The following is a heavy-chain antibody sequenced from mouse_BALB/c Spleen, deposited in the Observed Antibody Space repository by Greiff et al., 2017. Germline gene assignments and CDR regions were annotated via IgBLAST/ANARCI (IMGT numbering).Heavy chain of an antibody. V-gene: IGHV1-54*01. CDR2: INPGSGGT. CDR1: GYAFTNYL. D-gene: IGHD2-14*01. J-gene: IGHJ3*01. Sequence: QVQLQQSGAELVRPGTSVKVSCKASGYAFTNYLIEWVKQRPGQGLEWIGVINPGSGGTNYNEKFKGKATLTADKSSSTAYMQLSSLTSDDSAVYFCDRSFAYWGQGTLVTVSA. CDR3: DRSFAY.